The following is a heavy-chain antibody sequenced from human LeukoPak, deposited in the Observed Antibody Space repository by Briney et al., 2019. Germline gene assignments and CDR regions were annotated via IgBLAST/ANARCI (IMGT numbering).Heavy chain of an antibody. J-gene: IGHJ4*02. D-gene: IGHD3-10*01. CDR2: IYYSGST. Sequence: SETLSLTCTVSRVSISNYYWSWIRQPPGKGLEWIGYIYYSGSTNYNPSLQSRATISVDPSKGQFSLRLSSVTAADTAVYYCARDYFGSGFFDYWGQGILVTVSS. CDR1: RVSISNYY. V-gene: IGHV4-59*01. CDR3: ARDYFGSGFFDY.